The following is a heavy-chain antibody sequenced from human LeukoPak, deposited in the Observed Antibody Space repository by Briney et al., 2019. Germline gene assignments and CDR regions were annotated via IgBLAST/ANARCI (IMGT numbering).Heavy chain of an antibody. D-gene: IGHD4-23*01. V-gene: IGHV4-30-4*08. Sequence: SETLSLTCTVSGGSISSGDYYWSWIRQPPGKGLEWIGYIYYSGSTYYNPSLKSRVTISVDTSKNQFSLKLSSVTAADTAVYYCARARTIGTRDPTVVTPSVGYFDLWGRGTLVTVSS. CDR2: IYYSGST. J-gene: IGHJ2*01. CDR1: GGSISSGDYY. CDR3: ARARTIGTRDPTVVTPSVGYFDL.